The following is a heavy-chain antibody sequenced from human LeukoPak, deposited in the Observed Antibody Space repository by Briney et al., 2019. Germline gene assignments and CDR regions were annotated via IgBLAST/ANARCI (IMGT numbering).Heavy chain of an antibody. CDR2: ISGDGGST. CDR3: AKDAPGYSSSWYSLGYYYYGMDV. D-gene: IGHD6-13*01. V-gene: IGHV3-43*02. CDR1: GFTFDDYA. Sequence: PGGSLRLSCAASGFTFDDYAMHWVRQAPGKGLEWVSLISGDGGSTYYADSVKGRFTISRDNSKNSLYPQMNSLRTEDTALYYCAKDAPGYSSSWYSLGYYYYGMDVWGQGTTVTVSS. J-gene: IGHJ6*02.